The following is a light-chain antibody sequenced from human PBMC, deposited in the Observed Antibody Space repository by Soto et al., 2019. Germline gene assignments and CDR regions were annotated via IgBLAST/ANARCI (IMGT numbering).Light chain of an antibody. Sequence: QSARTQPASVSGSPGHSITDSCTGSSSDVGPYNLVSWYQHHPGKAPKLMISEVVKRPSGVSNRFSGSKSGNTASLTISGLQAEDEADYYCCSYAGSSMFVFGGATKLTVL. V-gene: IGLV2-23*02. J-gene: IGLJ2*01. CDR3: CSYAGSSMFV. CDR2: EVV. CDR1: SSDVGPYNL.